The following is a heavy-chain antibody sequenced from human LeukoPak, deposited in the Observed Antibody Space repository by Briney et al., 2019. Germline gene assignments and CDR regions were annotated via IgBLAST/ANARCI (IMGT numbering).Heavy chain of an antibody. CDR3: TRDVIRAMVFGFDY. J-gene: IGHJ4*02. CDR2: IRSKAYGGTT. D-gene: IGHD5-18*01. Sequence: GGSLRLSCTASGFTFGDYAMSWFRQAPGKGLEWVGFIRSKAYGGTTEYAASVKGRFTISRDDSKSIAYLQMNSLKTEDTAVYYCTRDVIRAMVFGFDYWGQGTLVTVSS. CDR1: GFTFGDYA. V-gene: IGHV3-49*03.